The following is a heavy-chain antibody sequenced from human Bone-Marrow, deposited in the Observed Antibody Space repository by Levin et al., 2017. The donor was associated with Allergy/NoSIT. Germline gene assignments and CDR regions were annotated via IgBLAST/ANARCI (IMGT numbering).Heavy chain of an antibody. CDR3: AKEAFGGDYKLYYFDY. CDR2: ISYDGSKQ. V-gene: IGHV3-30*18. Sequence: PPGGSLRLSCAASGFTFSTYGMHWVRQAPGKGLEWVALISYDGSKQFYPDSVKGRFTISRDNSKSTLYLHMSSLRTDDTAVYYCAKEAFGGDYKLYYFDYWGQGNLVTVSS. J-gene: IGHJ4*02. CDR1: GFTFSTYG. D-gene: IGHD2-21*02.